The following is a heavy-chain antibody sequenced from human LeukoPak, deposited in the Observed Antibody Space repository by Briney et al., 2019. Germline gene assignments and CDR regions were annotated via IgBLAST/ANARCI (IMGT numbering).Heavy chain of an antibody. J-gene: IGHJ5*02. Sequence: LGASVKVSCKASGYTFTGYYMHWVRQAPGQGLEWMGWINPNSGGTNYAQKFQGRVTMTRDTSISTAYMELSRLRSDDTAVYYCARGIVPAAIRPRVEQQLVRGAYNWFDPWGQGTLVTVSS. CDR2: INPNSGGT. V-gene: IGHV1-2*03. CDR3: ARGIVPAAIRPRVEQQLVRGAYNWFDP. CDR1: GYTFTGYY. D-gene: IGHD2-2*02.